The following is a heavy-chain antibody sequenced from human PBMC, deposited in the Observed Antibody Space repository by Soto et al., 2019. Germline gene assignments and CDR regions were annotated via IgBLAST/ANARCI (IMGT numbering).Heavy chain of an antibody. Sequence: SETLSLTCTVSGGSISSYYWSWIRQPPGKGLEWIGYIYYSGSTNYNPSLKSRVTISVDTSKNQFSLKLSSVTAADTAVYYCAREIDDSSGIDWCHPWGQGTLVTVS. CDR2: IYYSGST. J-gene: IGHJ5*02. CDR1: GGSISSYY. D-gene: IGHD3-22*01. V-gene: IGHV4-59*01. CDR3: AREIDDSSGIDWCHP.